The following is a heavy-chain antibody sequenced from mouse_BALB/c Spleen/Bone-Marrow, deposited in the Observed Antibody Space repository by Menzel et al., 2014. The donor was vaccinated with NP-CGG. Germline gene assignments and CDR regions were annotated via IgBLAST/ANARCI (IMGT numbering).Heavy chain of an antibody. Sequence: LVESGGGLVKPGGSLTLSCAASGFTFRDYYLYWVRRTPGKGLEWVATISAGGSYTYYPDSVKGRFTISRDNAKNNLYLQMSSLKSEDTAMYYRANYYGSTWVAYLVQGTLVTGSA. CDR1: GFTFRDYY. D-gene: IGHD1-1*01. CDR3: ANYYGSTWVAY. J-gene: IGHJ3*01. V-gene: IGHV5-4*02. CDR2: ISAGGSYT.